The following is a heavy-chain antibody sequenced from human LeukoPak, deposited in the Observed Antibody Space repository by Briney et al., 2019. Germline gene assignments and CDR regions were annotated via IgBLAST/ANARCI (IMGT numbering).Heavy chain of an antibody. D-gene: IGHD1-14*01. CDR1: GGSISTYY. V-gene: IGHV4-59*01. CDR2: IYYTGST. CDR3: AREALPELADDAFDI. J-gene: IGHJ3*02. Sequence: SETLSLTCTVSGGSISTYYWNWIRQSPGKGLEWIGYIYYTGSTNYNPSLKSRVTISIDTSKNQFSLKLSSVTAADTAVYYCAREALPELADDAFDIWGQGTMVTVSS.